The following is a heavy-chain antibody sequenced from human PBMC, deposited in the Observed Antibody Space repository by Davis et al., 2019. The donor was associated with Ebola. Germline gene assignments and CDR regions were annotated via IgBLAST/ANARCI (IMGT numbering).Heavy chain of an antibody. D-gene: IGHD4/OR15-4a*01. CDR2: ISSSGSTI. CDR1: GFTFSSYE. V-gene: IGHV3-48*03. J-gene: IGHJ6*02. Sequence: GESLKISCAASGFTFSSYEMNWVRQAPGKGLEWVSYISSSGSTIYYADSVKGRFTISRDNAKNSLYLQMNSLRAEDTAVYYCARKYGDYSYYGMDVWGQGTTVTVSS. CDR3: ARKYGDYSYYGMDV.